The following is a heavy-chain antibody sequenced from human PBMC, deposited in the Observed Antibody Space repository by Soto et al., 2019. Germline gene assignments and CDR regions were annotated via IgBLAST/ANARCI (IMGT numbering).Heavy chain of an antibody. V-gene: IGHV4-31*03. CDR2: IYYSGST. Sequence: SETLSLTCTVSGGSISSGGYYWSWIRQHPGKGLEWIGYIYYSGSTYYNPSLKSRVTISVDTSKNQFSLKLSSVTAADTAVYYCASSLDYGDLGAYYGMDVWGQGTTVTVSS. CDR1: GGSISSGGYY. CDR3: ASSLDYGDLGAYYGMDV. D-gene: IGHD4-17*01. J-gene: IGHJ6*02.